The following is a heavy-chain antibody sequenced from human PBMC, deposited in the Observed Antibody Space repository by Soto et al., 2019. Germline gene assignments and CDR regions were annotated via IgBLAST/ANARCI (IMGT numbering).Heavy chain of an antibody. J-gene: IGHJ5*02. CDR1: GYTLTELS. Sequence: ASVKVSCKVSGYTLTELSMHWVRQAPGKGLEWMGGFSAENGKTIYAQKLQGRVTMTKDTSTSTAYMELRSLRSDDTAVYYCARSNRTYCSSTSCSPTPAGWFDPWGQGTLVTVSS. V-gene: IGHV1-24*01. CDR3: ARSNRTYCSSTSCSPTPAGWFDP. D-gene: IGHD2-2*01. CDR2: FSAENGKT.